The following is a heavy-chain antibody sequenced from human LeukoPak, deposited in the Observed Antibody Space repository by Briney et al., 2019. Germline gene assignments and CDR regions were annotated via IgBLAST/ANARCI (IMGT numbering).Heavy chain of an antibody. CDR2: ISAYNGNT. D-gene: IGHD2-15*01. CDR1: GYTFTSYG. J-gene: IGHJ4*02. CDR3: ARDFFHGHCGGLSCFLLDY. Sequence: VVSVKVSCKASGYTFTSYGISWVRQAPGQGLEWMGWISAYNGNTNYAQKLQGRVTMTTDTSTSTASMELRSLRSDDTAVYYCARDFFHGHCGGLSCFLLDYWGQGSLVTVSS. V-gene: IGHV1-18*01.